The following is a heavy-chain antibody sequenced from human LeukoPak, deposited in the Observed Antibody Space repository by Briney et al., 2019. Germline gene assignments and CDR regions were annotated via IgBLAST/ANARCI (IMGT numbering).Heavy chain of an antibody. D-gene: IGHD3-3*01. V-gene: IGHV3-74*01. CDR1: GYTFSSYW. CDR2: INTDGSTI. J-gene: IGHJ4*02. CDR3: ANDDDFWSGYGTGHFDY. Sequence: PGGSLRLSCAASGYTFSSYWMHWVRQAPAKGLVWVSRINTDGSTISYADSVKGRFTISRDNAKNTLYLQMNSLRAEDTAVYYCANDDDFWSGYGTGHFDYWGQGTLVTVSS.